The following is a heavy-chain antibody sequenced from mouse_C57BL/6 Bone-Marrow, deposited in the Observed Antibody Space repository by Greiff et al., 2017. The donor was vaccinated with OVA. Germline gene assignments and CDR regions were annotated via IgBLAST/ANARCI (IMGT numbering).Heavy chain of an antibody. CDR1: GFTFSDYG. V-gene: IGHV5-17*01. Sequence: EVHLVESGGGLVKPGGSLKLSCAASGFTFSDYGMHWVRQAPEKGLEWVAYISSGSSTIYYADTVKGRFTISRDNAKNTLFLQMTSLRPEDTSMYYCASKHYYGSSFNYWGQGTTLTVSS. CDR3: ASKHYYGSSFNY. D-gene: IGHD1-1*01. CDR2: ISSGSSTI. J-gene: IGHJ2*01.